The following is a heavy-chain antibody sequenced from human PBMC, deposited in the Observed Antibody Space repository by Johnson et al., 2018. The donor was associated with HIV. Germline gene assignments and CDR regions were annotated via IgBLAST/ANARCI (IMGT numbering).Heavy chain of an antibody. V-gene: IGHV3-30*04. CDR1: GFTFSSYA. Sequence: QVQLVESGGGVVQPGRSLRLYCAASGFTFSSYAMHWVRQAPGKGLEWVAVISYDGSNKYYADSVKGRFTISRDNSNNTLYLQMNSLRAGDTAVYYCSRLPTGYSRDGFDIWGQGTMVTVSS. CDR2: ISYDGSNK. CDR3: SRLPTGYSRDGFDI. D-gene: IGHD5-18*01. J-gene: IGHJ3*02.